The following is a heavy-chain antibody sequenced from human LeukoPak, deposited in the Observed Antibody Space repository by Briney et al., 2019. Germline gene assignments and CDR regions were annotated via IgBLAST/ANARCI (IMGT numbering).Heavy chain of an antibody. CDR3: ARGRGITMIVVDY. CDR2: IYYSGST. J-gene: IGHJ4*02. CDR1: GGSISSGDYY. Sequence: PSETLSLTCTVSGGSISSGDYYWSWIRQPPGKGLEWIGYIYYSGSTYYNPSLKSRVTISVDTSKNQFSLKLSSVTAADTAVYYCARGRGITMIVVDYWGQGTLVTVSS. V-gene: IGHV4-30-4*01. D-gene: IGHD3-22*01.